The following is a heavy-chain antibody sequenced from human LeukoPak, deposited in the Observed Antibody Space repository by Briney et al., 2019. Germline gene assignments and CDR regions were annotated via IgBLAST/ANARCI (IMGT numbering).Heavy chain of an antibody. V-gene: IGHV3-66*01. D-gene: IGHD4-17*01. CDR2: IYSGGST. CDR3: ARGPYYGDYVY. J-gene: IGHJ4*02. CDR1: GFTVSSNY. Sequence: GGSLRLSCAASGFTVSSNYMSWVRQAPGKGLEWVSVIYSGGSTYYADSVKGGFTISRDNSKNTLYLQMNSLRAEDTAVYYCARGPYYGDYVYWGQGTLVTVSS.